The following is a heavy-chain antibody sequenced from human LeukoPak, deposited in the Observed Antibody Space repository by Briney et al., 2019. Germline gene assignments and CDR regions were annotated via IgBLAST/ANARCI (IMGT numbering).Heavy chain of an antibody. CDR3: ARGPARLDP. CDR2: IYYSGST. J-gene: IGHJ5*02. V-gene: IGHV4-59*01. Sequence: SETLSLTCTVSGGSISSYYWSWIRQPPGKGLEWIGYIYYSGSTNYNPSLKSRVTISIDTSKNHFSLTLTSVTAADTAVYYCARGPARLDPWGQGALVTVSS. CDR1: GGSISSYY.